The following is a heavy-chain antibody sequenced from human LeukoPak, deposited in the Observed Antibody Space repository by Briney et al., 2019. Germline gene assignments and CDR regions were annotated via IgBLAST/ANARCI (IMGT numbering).Heavy chain of an antibody. D-gene: IGHD5-18*01. CDR3: ARDFGYSYGYHWFDP. Sequence: SETLSLTCAVSGGSISSGGYSWSWIRQPPGKGLEWIGYIYYSGSTYYNPSLKSRVTISVDTSKNQFSLKLSSVTAADTAVYYCARDFGYSYGYHWFDPWGQGTLVTVSS. CDR2: IYYSGST. CDR1: GGSISSGGYS. V-gene: IGHV4-30-2*01. J-gene: IGHJ5*02.